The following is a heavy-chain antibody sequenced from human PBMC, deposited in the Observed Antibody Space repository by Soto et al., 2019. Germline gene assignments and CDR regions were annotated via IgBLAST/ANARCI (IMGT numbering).Heavy chain of an antibody. CDR1: VSTFTTYV. D-gene: IGHD3-22*01. CDR2: ISAYNGNT. CDR3: ARDYYYDSSGYYWRDWFDP. V-gene: IGHV1-18*01. Sequence: APVKFSSKAPVSTFTTYVISWWRQAPEQGLEWMGWISAYNGNTNYAQKLQGRVTMTTDTSTSTAYMELRSLRSDGTAVYYCARDYYYDSSGYYWRDWFDPWGQGTLVTAPQ. J-gene: IGHJ5*02.